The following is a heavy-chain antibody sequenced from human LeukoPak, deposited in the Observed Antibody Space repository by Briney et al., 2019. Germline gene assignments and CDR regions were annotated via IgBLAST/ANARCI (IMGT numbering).Heavy chain of an antibody. V-gene: IGHV3-48*03. CDR1: GFTFSSYE. D-gene: IGHD6-13*01. CDR2: ISGSGSSI. Sequence: GGSLRLSCAASGFTFSSYEMNWVRQAPGKGLEWVSYISGSGSSIYYADSVKGRFTISRDNAKNSLHLQMNRLRAQTTPGYTFANSWSHWYFDGWSRGTLVTV. CDR3: ANSWSHWYFDG. J-gene: IGHJ2*01.